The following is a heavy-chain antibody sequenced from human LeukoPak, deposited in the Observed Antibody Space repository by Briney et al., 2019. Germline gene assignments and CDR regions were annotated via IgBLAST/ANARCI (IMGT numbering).Heavy chain of an antibody. CDR3: ARGHSGTYHYFDY. CDR1: GFTVSSNY. D-gene: IGHD1-26*01. Sequence: GGSLRLSCAASGFTVSSNYMSGVRQAPGKGLEWVSVIYSGGTTYYADSVKGRFTISRDNSKNTLSLQMNSLRAEDTAVYYCARGHSGTYHYFDYWGQGTLVTVSS. J-gene: IGHJ4*02. CDR2: IYSGGTT. V-gene: IGHV3-53*01.